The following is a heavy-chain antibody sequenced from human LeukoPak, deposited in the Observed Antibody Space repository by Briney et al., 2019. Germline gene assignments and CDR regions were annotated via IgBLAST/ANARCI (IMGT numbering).Heavy chain of an antibody. CDR1: GFTVSSNS. V-gene: IGHV3-53*01. CDR2: IYSDNT. CDR3: ANKRGGPAPFDS. J-gene: IGHJ4*02. Sequence: AGGSLRLSCTVSGFTVSSNSMSWVRQAPGKGLEWVSFIYSDNTHYSDSVKGRFTVSRDNSKNTLYLQMSSLRDDDTAVYFCANKRGGPAPFDSWGQGTLVTVSS. D-gene: IGHD3-10*01.